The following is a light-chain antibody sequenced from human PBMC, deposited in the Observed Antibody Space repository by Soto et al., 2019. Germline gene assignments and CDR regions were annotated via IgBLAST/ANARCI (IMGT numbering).Light chain of an antibody. CDR3: QQYATSPRT. V-gene: IGKV3-20*01. J-gene: IGKJ1*01. CDR2: DAS. Sequence: EIVLTQSPGTLSLSPGERATLSCRASQSVSSNYLAWYQQRPGQAPRLLIYDASSRATGIADRFSGSGSGTGFTLTISRLEPEDFAVFYCQQYATSPRTFGQGTKVDIK. CDR1: QSVSSNY.